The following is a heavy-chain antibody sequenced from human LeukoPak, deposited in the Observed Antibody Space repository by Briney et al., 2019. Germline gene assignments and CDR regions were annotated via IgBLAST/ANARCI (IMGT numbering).Heavy chain of an antibody. Sequence: GGSLRLPCAASGFTVSSNYMSWVRQAPGKGLEWVSVIYSGGSTYYADSVKGRFTISRDNSKNTLYLQMNGLRAEDTAVYYCARVDYGDYGFDYWGQGTLVTVSS. CDR1: GFTVSSNY. CDR3: ARVDYGDYGFDY. D-gene: IGHD4-17*01. CDR2: IYSGGST. J-gene: IGHJ4*02. V-gene: IGHV3-66*01.